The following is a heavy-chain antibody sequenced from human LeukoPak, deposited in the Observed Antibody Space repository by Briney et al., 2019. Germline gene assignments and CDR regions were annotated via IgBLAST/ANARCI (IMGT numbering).Heavy chain of an antibody. V-gene: IGHV4-39*07. Sequence: SETLSLTCSVSGDPITNSRFYWGWVRQPPGKGLEWIGSIYYSGSTYYNPSLKSRVTISVDTSKNQFSLRLSSVTAADTAVYYCARDVRGIAPDAFDIWGQGTMVTVSS. D-gene: IGHD6-13*01. CDR3: ARDVRGIAPDAFDI. J-gene: IGHJ3*02. CDR1: GDPITNSRFY. CDR2: IYYSGST.